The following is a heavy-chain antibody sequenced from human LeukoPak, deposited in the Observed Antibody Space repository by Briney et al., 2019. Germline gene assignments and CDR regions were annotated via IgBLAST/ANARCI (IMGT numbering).Heavy chain of an antibody. CDR2: ISSSSSYI. J-gene: IGHJ3*02. CDR3: ARERRKNDAFDI. V-gene: IGHV3-21*01. Sequence: GGSLRLSCAASGFTFSSYSMNWVRQAPGKGLEWVSSISSSSSYIYYADSVKGRFTISRDNAKNSLYLQMNSLRAEDTAVYYCARERRKNDAFDIWGQGTMVTVSS. CDR1: GFTFSSYS.